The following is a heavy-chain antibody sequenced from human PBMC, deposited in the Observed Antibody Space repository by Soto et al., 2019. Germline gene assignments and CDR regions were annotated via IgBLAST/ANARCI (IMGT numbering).Heavy chain of an antibody. V-gene: IGHV3-33*05. Sequence: QVQLVESGGGVVQPGKSLRLSCAASGFPFSSYEMHWVRQAPGRGLEWVAVISYDGRTEYYADSVKGRFIISRDNSKKTVFLQVNSLRGDDTGVYYCAKGRHHTSAWQLFDDWGQGTLFTVSS. J-gene: IGHJ4*02. CDR1: GFPFSSYE. D-gene: IGHD2-2*01. CDR2: ISYDGRTE. CDR3: AKGRHHTSAWQLFDD.